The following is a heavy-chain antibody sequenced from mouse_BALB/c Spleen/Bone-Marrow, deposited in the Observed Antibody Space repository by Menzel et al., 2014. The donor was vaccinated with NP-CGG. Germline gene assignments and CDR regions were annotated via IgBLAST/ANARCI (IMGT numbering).Heavy chain of an antibody. CDR3: AYYRYDEGGFAF. CDR1: GFNIXDTY. CDR2: IDPANGNT. D-gene: IGHD2-14*01. J-gene: IGHJ3*01. Sequence: EVQLQESGAELVKPGASVKLSCTASGFNIXDTYMHWVKQRPEQGLEWIVGIDPANGNTKYDPKFQGKATITADTSSNTAYLQLSSLTSGDTAVYYCAYYRYDEGGFAFWGQGTLVTVSA. V-gene: IGHV14-3*02.